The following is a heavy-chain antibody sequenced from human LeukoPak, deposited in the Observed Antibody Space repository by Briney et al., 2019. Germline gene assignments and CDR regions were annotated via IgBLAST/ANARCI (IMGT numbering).Heavy chain of an antibody. J-gene: IGHJ6*03. CDR3: AFNSHCGGDCYRNYYYYYMDV. V-gene: IGHV1-8*02. CDR2: MNPNSGNT. D-gene: IGHD2-21*02. CDR1: GYTFTSYD. Sequence: ASVKVSCKASGYTFTSYDINWVRQATGQGLEWMGWMNPNSGNTGYAQKFQGRVTMTRNTSISTAYMELSSLRSEDTAVYYCAFNSHCGGDCYRNYYYYYMDVWGKGTTVTISS.